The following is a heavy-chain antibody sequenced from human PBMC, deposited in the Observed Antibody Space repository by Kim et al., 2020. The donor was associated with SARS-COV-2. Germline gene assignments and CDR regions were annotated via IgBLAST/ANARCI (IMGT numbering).Heavy chain of an antibody. CDR2: ISSSGSTI. V-gene: IGHV3-48*03. J-gene: IGHJ6*02. Sequence: GGSLRLSCAASGFTFSSYEMNWVRQAPGKGLEWVSYISSSGSTIYYADSVKGRFTISRDNAKNSLYLQMNSLRAEDTAVYYCARVIAVAHYGMDVWGQGTTVTVSS. CDR1: GFTFSSYE. CDR3: ARVIAVAHYGMDV. D-gene: IGHD6-19*01.